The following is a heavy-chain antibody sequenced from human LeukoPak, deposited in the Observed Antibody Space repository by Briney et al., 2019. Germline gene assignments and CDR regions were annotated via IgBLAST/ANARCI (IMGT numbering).Heavy chain of an antibody. CDR2: ISYDGSNK. V-gene: IGHV3-30*18. CDR3: AKSMYGSTSCYDY. CDR1: GFTFSSYG. Sequence: GGSLRLSCAASGFTFSSYGMHWVPQAPGKGLEGVAVISYDGSNKYYADSVKGRFTISRDNSKNTLYLQMNSQRAEDTAGYYCAKSMYGSTSCYDYWGQGTLVTVSS. J-gene: IGHJ4*02. D-gene: IGHD2-2*01.